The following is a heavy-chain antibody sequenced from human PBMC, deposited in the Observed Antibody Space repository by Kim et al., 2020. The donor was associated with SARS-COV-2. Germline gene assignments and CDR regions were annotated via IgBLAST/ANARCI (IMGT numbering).Heavy chain of an antibody. D-gene: IGHD6-19*01. CDR1: GFTFSSYS. V-gene: IGHV3-21*01. J-gene: IGHJ4*01. CDR2: ISSSGSYI. CDR3: ARVLTSGLSYFDY. Sequence: GGSLRLSCAASGFTFSSYSMNWVRQAPGKGLEWISSISSSGSYIYYADSMKGRFTISRDNARASLYLQMNSLRAEDTAVYYCARVLTSGLSYFDYWGHGT.